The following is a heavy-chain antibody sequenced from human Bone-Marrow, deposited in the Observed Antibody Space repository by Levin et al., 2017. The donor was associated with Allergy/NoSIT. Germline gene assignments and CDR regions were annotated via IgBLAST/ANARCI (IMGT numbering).Heavy chain of an antibody. Sequence: GESLKISCAASGFTFSGSTMHWVRQASGTGLEWVGRIESKPKSYATVYAASVNGRFTISRDDSKNTAYLQMSSLEIEDTAVYYCARQGCRGGACYYGGLDYWGLGTLVTVSS. CDR2: IESKPKSYAT. V-gene: IGHV3-73*01. D-gene: IGHD2-15*01. CDR3: ARQGCRGGACYYGGLDY. CDR1: GFTFSGST. J-gene: IGHJ4*02.